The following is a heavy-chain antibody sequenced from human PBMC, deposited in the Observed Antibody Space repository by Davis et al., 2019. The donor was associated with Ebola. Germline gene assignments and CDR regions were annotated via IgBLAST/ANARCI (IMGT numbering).Heavy chain of an antibody. CDR2: IFYSGST. CDR3: ARSSRSYCTNGVCYPYYFDY. D-gene: IGHD2-8*01. J-gene: IGHJ4*02. V-gene: IGHV4-59*01. CDR1: GGSISTYY. Sequence: SETLSLTCTVSGGSISTYYWSWIRQPPGKGLEWIGYIFYSGSTNYNPSLKSRLTISVDTSKNQFSLKLSSVTAADTAVYYCARSSRSYCTNGVCYPYYFDYWGQGTLVTVSS.